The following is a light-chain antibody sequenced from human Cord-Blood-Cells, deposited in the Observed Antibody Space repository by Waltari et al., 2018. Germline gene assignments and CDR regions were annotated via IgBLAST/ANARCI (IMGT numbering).Light chain of an antibody. Sequence: QSALTQPPSASGSHGQSVTISCTGTSSYAGGYHYVTWYQQHPGKAPKLMIYEVSKRPSGVPDRFSGSKSGNTASLTVSGLQAEDEADYYCSSYAGSNNLVFGGGTKLTVL. CDR1: SSYAGGYHY. CDR3: SSYAGSNNLV. CDR2: EVS. V-gene: IGLV2-8*01. J-gene: IGLJ2*01.